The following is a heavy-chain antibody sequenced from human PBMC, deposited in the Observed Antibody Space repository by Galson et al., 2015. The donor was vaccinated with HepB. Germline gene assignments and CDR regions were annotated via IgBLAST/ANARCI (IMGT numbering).Heavy chain of an antibody. CDR1: GFTFSSYA. J-gene: IGHJ4*02. V-gene: IGHV3-30*04. D-gene: IGHD3-10*01. CDR2: ISYDGSNK. CDR3: ARESLQGGFGEPTNTGLDY. Sequence: SLRLSCAASGFTFSSYAMHWVRQAPGKGLEWVAVISYDGSNKYYADSVKGRFTISRDNSKNTLYLQMNSLRAEDTAVYYCARESLQGGFGEPTNTGLDYWGQGTLVTVSS.